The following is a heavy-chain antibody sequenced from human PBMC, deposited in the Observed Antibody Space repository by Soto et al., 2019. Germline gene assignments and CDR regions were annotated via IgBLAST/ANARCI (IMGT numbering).Heavy chain of an antibody. D-gene: IGHD6-19*01. CDR3: ARHGVAGPYYYYYMDV. CDR1: GFTFSSYA. Sequence: EVQLLESGGGLVQPGGSLRLSCAASGFTFSSYAMSWVRQAPGKGLEWVSTISGTGGSTYYADSVKGRFTISRDDSRNTLFLQMNSLRAEDTAIHYCARHGVAGPYYYYYMDVWGKGTTVTVSS. CDR2: ISGTGGST. J-gene: IGHJ6*03. V-gene: IGHV3-23*01.